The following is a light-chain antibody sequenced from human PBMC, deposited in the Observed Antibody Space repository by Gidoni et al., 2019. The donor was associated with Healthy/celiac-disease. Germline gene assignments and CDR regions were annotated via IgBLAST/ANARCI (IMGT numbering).Light chain of an antibody. CDR3: QQFNSYPLT. J-gene: IGKJ4*01. CDR1: QGISSD. Sequence: AIQSSRSPSALPASVGDRVTITCRASQGISSDLAWYQQKPGKAPKLLIYYASSLESGVPSRFSGSGSGTDFTLTISSLQPEDFATYYCQQFNSYPLTFGGGTKLEIK. V-gene: IGKV1-13*02. CDR2: YAS.